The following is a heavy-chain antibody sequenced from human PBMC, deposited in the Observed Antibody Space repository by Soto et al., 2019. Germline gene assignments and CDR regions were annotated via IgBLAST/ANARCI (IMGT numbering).Heavy chain of an antibody. Sequence: EVQLLESGGGLVQPGGSLRLSCAASGFTFSSYGMTWVRQAPGKGLEWVSFSSATGAGTYYADSVKGRFTISRDNSKNTLYLQMTSLRAADTAVYYWAKDRLAGGNYGFYSDFWGQGALVIVSS. CDR2: SSATGAGT. CDR3: AKDRLAGGNYGFYSDF. V-gene: IGHV3-23*01. D-gene: IGHD3-16*01. CDR1: GFTFSSYG. J-gene: IGHJ4*02.